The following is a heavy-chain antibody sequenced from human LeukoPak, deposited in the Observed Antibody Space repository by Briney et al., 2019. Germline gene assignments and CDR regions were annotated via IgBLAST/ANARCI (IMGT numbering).Heavy chain of an antibody. CDR1: GYSFTSYW. CDR3: ASPFMNYYDSSGYYYATDY. D-gene: IGHD3-22*01. J-gene: IGHJ4*02. Sequence: GESLKISCKGSGYSFTSYWIGWVRQMPGKGLEWMGIIYPGDSDTRYSPSFQGQVTISADKSISTAYLQWSSLKASDTAMYYRASPFMNYYDSSGYYYATDYWGQGTLVTVSS. V-gene: IGHV5-51*01. CDR2: IYPGDSDT.